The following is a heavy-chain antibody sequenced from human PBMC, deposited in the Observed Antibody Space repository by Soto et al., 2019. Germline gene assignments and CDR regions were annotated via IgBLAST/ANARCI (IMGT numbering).Heavy chain of an antibody. J-gene: IGHJ4*02. CDR2: LKSKAYGETT. CDR1: GFTFSNAW. Sequence: GGSLRLSCAASGFTFSNAWMSWVRQGPGKGLEWVGLLKSKAYGETTDYSAPVKGRFTISRDDSKNTLYLQLNSLKNEDTAVYYCIHGSGWYDYWGQGTLVTVSS. D-gene: IGHD6-19*01. V-gene: IGHV3-15*01. CDR3: IHGSGWYDY.